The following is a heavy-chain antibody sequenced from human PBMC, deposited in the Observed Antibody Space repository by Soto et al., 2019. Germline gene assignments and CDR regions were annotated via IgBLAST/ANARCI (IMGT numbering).Heavy chain of an antibody. Sequence: QVQLVQSGAEVKKPGASVKVSCKTSGYTFTNFGISWVRQAPGQGHERMGWISTYNGNTNYAQKFQGSVTMTTDTSTSTAYMELRSLRSDDKAVYYCAGGGAPIDYWGQGTLVTVSS. CDR1: GYTFTNFG. D-gene: IGHD3-16*01. J-gene: IGHJ4*02. CDR3: AGGGAPIDY. V-gene: IGHV1-18*01. CDR2: ISTYNGNT.